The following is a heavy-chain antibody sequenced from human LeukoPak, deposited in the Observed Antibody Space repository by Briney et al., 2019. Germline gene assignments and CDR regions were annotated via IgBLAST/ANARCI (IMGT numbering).Heavy chain of an antibody. CDR3: AKSIRGLPGAFDI. J-gene: IGHJ3*02. CDR1: GFTFSNYG. D-gene: IGHD3-16*01. CDR2: ISGSGGNT. V-gene: IGHV3-23*01. Sequence: GGSLRLSCAASGFTFSNYGMSWVRQAPGKGLEWVSDISGSGGNTYYADSVKGRFTISRDNSKNTLYLQMSSLRAGDTAVYYCAKSIRGLPGAFDIWGQGTMVTVST.